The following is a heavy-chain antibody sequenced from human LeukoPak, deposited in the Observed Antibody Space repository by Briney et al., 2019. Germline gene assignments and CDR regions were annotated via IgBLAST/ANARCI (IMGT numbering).Heavy chain of an antibody. J-gene: IGHJ4*02. CDR1: GFTFTNYW. CDR3: ARADTSGYAVFDY. V-gene: IGHV3-74*01. D-gene: IGHD3-22*01. Sequence: GGSLRLSCAASGFTFTNYWMHWVHQAPGEGLMWVSRINSDGSSTSYADSVKGRFTISRDNAKNTLYLQMNSLRAEDTAVYYCARADTSGYAVFDYWGQGALVTVSS. CDR2: INSDGSST.